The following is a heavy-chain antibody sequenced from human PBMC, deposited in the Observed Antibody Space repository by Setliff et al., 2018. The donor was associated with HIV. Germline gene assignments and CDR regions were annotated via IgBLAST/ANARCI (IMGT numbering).Heavy chain of an antibody. J-gene: IGHJ3*02. CDR3: ARGVLVRGALDAFDI. V-gene: IGHV3-48*01. CDR1: GFTFDSHG. D-gene: IGHD3-10*01. CDR2: INPAGITM. Sequence: GGSLRLSCAGSGFTFDSHGMIWVRQAPGRGLEWLSYINPAGITMYYADSVRGRFTISRDNAQSSLYLQINSLRAEDTAVYYCARGVLVRGALDAFDIWGQGTMVTVSS.